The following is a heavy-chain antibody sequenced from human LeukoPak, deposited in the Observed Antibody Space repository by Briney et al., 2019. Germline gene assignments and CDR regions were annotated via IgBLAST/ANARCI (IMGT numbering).Heavy chain of an antibody. CDR3: AVYDSSGYPLIDY. CDR2: INPNSGGT. J-gene: IGHJ4*02. D-gene: IGHD3-22*01. CDR1: GYTFTGYY. V-gene: IGHV1-2*02. Sequence: GASVKVSCKASGYTFTGYYMHWVRQTPGQGLVWMGWINPNSGGTNYAQKFQGRVTMTRDTSISTAYMELSRLRSDDTAVYYCAVYDSSGYPLIDYWGQGTLVTVSS.